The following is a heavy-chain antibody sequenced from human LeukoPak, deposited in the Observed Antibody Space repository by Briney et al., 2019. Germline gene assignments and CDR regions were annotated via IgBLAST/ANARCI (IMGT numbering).Heavy chain of an antibody. CDR2: IYTSGST. V-gene: IGHV4-4*09. CDR1: GGSISSYY. Sequence: SETLSLTCTVSGGSISSYYWSWIRQPPGKGLEWIGYIYTSGSTNYNPSLKSRVTISVDTSKNQFSLKLSSVTAADTAVYYCASTGTCYYYYMDVWGKGTTVTVSS. D-gene: IGHD1-14*01. J-gene: IGHJ6*03. CDR3: ASTGTCYYYYMDV.